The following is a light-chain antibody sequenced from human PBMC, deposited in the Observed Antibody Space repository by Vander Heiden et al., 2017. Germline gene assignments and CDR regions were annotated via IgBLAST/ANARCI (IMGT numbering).Light chain of an antibody. V-gene: IGKV2-28*01. CDR3: MQTLQTPWT. CDR1: QSLLHGNGYNY. J-gene: IGKJ1*01. CDR2: LGS. Sequence: DILMTQSPLSLPVTPGEPASISCRSSQSLLHGNGYNYLHWYLQKPGQSPQLLIYLGSLRTSGVPDRFRGSGSGTDFTLKISRVEAEDVGVYYCMQTLQTPWTFGQGTKVEIK.